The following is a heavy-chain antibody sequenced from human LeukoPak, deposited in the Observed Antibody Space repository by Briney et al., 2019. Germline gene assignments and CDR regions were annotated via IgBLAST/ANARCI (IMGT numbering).Heavy chain of an antibody. CDR2: IKSKTDGGTT. Sequence: PGGSLRLSSAASGFTFSNAWMNWVRQAPGKGMEWVGRIKSKTDGGTTDYAAPVKGRFTISRDDSKNTLYLQMNSLRAEDTAVYHCAKEVLDYEIPYWFFDLWGRGTLVTVSS. J-gene: IGHJ2*01. V-gene: IGHV3-15*07. CDR3: AKEVLDYEIPYWFFDL. D-gene: IGHD4-17*01. CDR1: GFTFSNAW.